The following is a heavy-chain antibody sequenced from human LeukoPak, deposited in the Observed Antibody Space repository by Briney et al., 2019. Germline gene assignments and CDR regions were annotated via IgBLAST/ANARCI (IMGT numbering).Heavy chain of an antibody. V-gene: IGHV3-9*01. Sequence: GRSLRLSCAASGLTFDDYAMHWVRHAPGKGLEWVSGISWNSGSIGYADSVKGRFTISRDNAKNSLYLQMNSLRAEDTALYYCAKASYYDSSGYYDYWGQGTLVTVSS. CDR2: ISWNSGSI. J-gene: IGHJ4*02. D-gene: IGHD3-22*01. CDR1: GLTFDDYA. CDR3: AKASYYDSSGYYDY.